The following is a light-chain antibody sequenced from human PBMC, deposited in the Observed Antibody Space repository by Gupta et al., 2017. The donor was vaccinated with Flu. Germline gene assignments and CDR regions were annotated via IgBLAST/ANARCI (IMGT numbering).Light chain of an antibody. CDR3: SSCTSSTTVV. J-gene: IGLJ2*01. CDR2: AVT. V-gene: IGLV2-14*01. Sequence: QSALTQPASVSGSPGQSITISCTGTSSDIGSYDYVSWYQQHPGKAPKLLIYAVTNRPSGVSNRFSGSKSGDTASLTISGLQPEDEADYYCSSCTSSTTVVFGGGTKLTVL. CDR1: SSDIGSYDY.